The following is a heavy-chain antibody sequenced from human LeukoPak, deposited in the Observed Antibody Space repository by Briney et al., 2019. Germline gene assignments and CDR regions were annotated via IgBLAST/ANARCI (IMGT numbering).Heavy chain of an antibody. V-gene: IGHV4-39*07. CDR3: ARDRRRDGYPDY. CDR1: GGSVSSSSYY. J-gene: IGHJ4*02. D-gene: IGHD5-24*01. CDR2: IYSSGST. Sequence: SETLSLTCNVPGGSVSSSSYYWGWIRQPPGKGLEWIGSIYSSGSTYYNPSLKSRVAISVDTSKNQFSLKLTSVTAADTAVYYCARDRRRDGYPDYWGQGTLVTVSS.